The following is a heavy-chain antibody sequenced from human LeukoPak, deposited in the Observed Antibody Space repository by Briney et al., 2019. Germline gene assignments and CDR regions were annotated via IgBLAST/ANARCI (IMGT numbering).Heavy chain of an antibody. CDR3: ARGVAGPTTPGVAFDI. J-gene: IGHJ3*02. CDR1: GYTFTGYD. V-gene: IGHV1-2*02. CDR2: INPNSGGT. D-gene: IGHD1-26*01. Sequence: ASVKVSCKASGYTFTGYDMHWVRQAPGQGLEWMGWINPNSGGTNYAQKLQGRVTMTRDTSIITAYMVLSRLRSDDTAVYYCARGVAGPTTPGVAFDIWGQGTMVTVSS.